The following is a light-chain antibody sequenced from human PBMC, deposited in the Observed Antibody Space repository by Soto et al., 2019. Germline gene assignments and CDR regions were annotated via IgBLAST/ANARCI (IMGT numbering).Light chain of an antibody. V-gene: IGLV2-14*01. Sequence: QSALTQPASVSGSPGQSITISCTGTTSDVGRYKFVSWYQHHPGKAPKLLIFEVTNRPSGVSSRFSGSKSGNTASLTISGLQTADEATYYCCSSTATDTLVIFGGGTKVTVL. CDR3: CSSTATDTLVI. CDR2: EVT. J-gene: IGLJ2*01. CDR1: TSDVGRYKF.